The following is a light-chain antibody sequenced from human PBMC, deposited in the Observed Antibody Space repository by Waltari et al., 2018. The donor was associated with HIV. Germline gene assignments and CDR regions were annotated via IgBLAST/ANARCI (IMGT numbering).Light chain of an antibody. CDR3: QSPDSGTYVV. Sequence: SYDLTQPPSVSVSPGQTARITCSGDALPKQYAFWYQQKPGQAPVLVIYTDSERPSGIPERFSGSSSGTTVTLTISGVQAEDEADYYCQSPDSGTYVVFGGGTKLTVL. CDR1: ALPKQY. J-gene: IGLJ2*01. V-gene: IGLV3-25*03. CDR2: TDS.